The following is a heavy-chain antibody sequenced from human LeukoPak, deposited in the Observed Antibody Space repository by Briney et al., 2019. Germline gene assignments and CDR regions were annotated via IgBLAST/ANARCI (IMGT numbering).Heavy chain of an antibody. V-gene: IGHV4-4*02. CDR2: IYHSGST. J-gene: IGHJ5*02. D-gene: IGHD1-26*01. CDR1: GGSISSSNW. CDR3: ARRGVGATSWIDP. Sequence: SETLSLTCTVSGGSISSSNWWSWVRQPPGKGLEWIGEIYHSGSTNYNPSLKSRVTISVDKSKNQFSLKLSSVTAADTAVYYCARRGVGATSWIDPWGQGTLVTVSS.